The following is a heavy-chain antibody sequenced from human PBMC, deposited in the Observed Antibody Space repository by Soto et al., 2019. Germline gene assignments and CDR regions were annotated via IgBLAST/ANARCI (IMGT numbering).Heavy chain of an antibody. V-gene: IGHV4-31*03. CDR1: GGSISSGGYY. CDR2: IYYSGST. CDR3: ARAGSGSYYGLFDY. J-gene: IGHJ4*02. D-gene: IGHD3-10*01. Sequence: QVQLQESGPGLVKPSQTLSLTCTVSGGSISSGGYYWSWIRQHPGKGLEWIGYIYYSGSTYYNPSLKSRVTLSVATSKNKFSLKLSSVTAADTAVYYCARAGSGSYYGLFDYWGQGTLVTVSS.